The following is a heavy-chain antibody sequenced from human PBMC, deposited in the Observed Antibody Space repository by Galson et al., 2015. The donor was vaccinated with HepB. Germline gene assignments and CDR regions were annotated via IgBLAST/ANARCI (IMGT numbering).Heavy chain of an antibody. CDR2: ISYDGSSK. CDR3: ARVGIWSGYYLRLHLDY. D-gene: IGHD3-3*01. V-gene: IGHV3-30*04. Sequence: SLRLSCAASGFTFSDYAMHWVRQAPGKGLEWVAVISYDGSSKYYTGSLKGRFTVSRDNSKNTLYLQMNSLRNEDTAVYYCARVGIWSGYYLRLHLDYWGQGTLVTVSS. CDR1: GFTFSDYA. J-gene: IGHJ4*02.